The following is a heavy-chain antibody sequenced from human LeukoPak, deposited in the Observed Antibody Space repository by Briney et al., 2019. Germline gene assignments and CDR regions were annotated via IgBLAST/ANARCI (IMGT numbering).Heavy chain of an antibody. V-gene: IGHV3-30-3*01. CDR3: AKGLGSLDY. J-gene: IGHJ4*02. CDR2: MSYDGGSK. CDR1: GFTFSRYA. Sequence: GRSLRLSCAASGFTFSRYAMHWVRQAPGKGLEWVALMSYDGGSKYYADSVKGRFTISRDNSKNTLYLQMNSLRAEDTAVYYCAKGLGSLDYWGQGTLVTVSS. D-gene: IGHD3-16*01.